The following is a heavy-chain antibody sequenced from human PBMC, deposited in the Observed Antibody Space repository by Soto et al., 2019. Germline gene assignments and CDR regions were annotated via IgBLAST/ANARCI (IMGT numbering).Heavy chain of an antibody. CDR2: IYSGGST. D-gene: IGHD3-10*01. J-gene: IGHJ4*02. V-gene: IGHV3-53*02. Sequence: EVQLVETGGGLIQPGGSLRLSCAASGFTVSSNYMSWVRQAPGKGLEWVSVIYSGGSTYDADSVKGRFTISRDNSKNTLYLQMNSLRAEDTAVYYCARLLLWFGEYYFDYWGQGTLVTVSS. CDR3: ARLLLWFGEYYFDY. CDR1: GFTVSSNY.